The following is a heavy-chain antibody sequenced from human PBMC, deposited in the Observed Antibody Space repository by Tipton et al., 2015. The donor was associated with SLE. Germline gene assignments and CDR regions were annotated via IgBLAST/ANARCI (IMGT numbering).Heavy chain of an antibody. D-gene: IGHD4/OR15-4a*01. CDR2: INHSGST. V-gene: IGHV4-39*07. J-gene: IGHJ5*02. Sequence: TLSLTCSVSNGSISRSSYYWGWIRQSPGKGLEWIGEINHSGSTNYNPSLKSRVTISVDRSNNQFSLNLSSVTAADTAVYYCARERIEEYGGKENWIDPWGQGTLVTVSS. CDR3: ARERIEEYGGKENWIDP. CDR1: NGSISRSSYY.